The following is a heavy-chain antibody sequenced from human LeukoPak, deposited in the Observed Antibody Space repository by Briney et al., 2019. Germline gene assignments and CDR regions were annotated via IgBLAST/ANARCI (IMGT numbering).Heavy chain of an antibody. J-gene: IGHJ4*02. Sequence: ASVKVSCKASGYTFTSYDINWVRQATGQGLEWMGRMNPNSGNTGYAQKFQGRVTMTRNTSISTAYMELSSLRSEDTAVYYCARVDGDYLPYYFDYWGQGTLVTVSS. CDR1: GYTFTSYD. CDR2: MNPNSGNT. V-gene: IGHV1-8*01. CDR3: ARVDGDYLPYYFDY. D-gene: IGHD4-17*01.